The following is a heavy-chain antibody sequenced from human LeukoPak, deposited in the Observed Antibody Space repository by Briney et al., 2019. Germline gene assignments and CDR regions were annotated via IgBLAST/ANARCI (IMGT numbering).Heavy chain of an antibody. CDR1: GFTFSSYA. CDR3: AKGYSSGYYYYGMDV. J-gene: IGHJ6*02. Sequence: GGSLRLSCAASGFTFSSYAMSWVRQAPGKGLEWVSVISGSGGSTYYADSVKGRFTISRDNSKNTLYLQMNSLRAEDTAVYYCAKGYSSGYYYYGMDVWGQGTTVTVSS. D-gene: IGHD6-19*01. V-gene: IGHV3-23*01. CDR2: ISGSGGST.